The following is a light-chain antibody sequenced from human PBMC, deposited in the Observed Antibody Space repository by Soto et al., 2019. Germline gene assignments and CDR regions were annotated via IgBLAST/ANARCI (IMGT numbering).Light chain of an antibody. V-gene: IGKV3-15*01. CDR1: QSVSSN. CDR3: QQYNGWPWT. J-gene: IGKJ1*01. Sequence: EIVMTQSPATLSVSPGERATLSCRASQSVSSNLAWSQQKPGQAPRLLIYIASTRAAGIPARFSGSGSGTEFPLTITGLQSEDFAVYYCQQYNGWPWTFGLGTKVDIK. CDR2: IAS.